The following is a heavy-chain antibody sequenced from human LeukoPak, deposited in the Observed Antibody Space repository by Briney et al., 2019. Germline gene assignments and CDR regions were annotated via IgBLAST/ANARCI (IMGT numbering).Heavy chain of an antibody. CDR2: ISGSDDST. CDR3: ARDERSYDGSGRLIAEYFQH. J-gene: IGHJ1*01. Sequence: LPGGSLRLSCAASGFTFSSYAMSWVRQAPGKGLEWVSTISGSDDSTSYADSVKGRFTISRDNSKNTLYVQMNSLRAEDTAVYYCARDERSYDGSGRLIAEYFQHWGQGTLVTVSS. D-gene: IGHD3-22*01. V-gene: IGHV3-23*01. CDR1: GFTFSSYA.